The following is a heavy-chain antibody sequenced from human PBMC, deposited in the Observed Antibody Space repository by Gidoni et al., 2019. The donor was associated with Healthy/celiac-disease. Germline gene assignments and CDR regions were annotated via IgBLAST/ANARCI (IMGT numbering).Heavy chain of an antibody. V-gene: IGHV3-7*03. CDR2: IKQDGSEK. CDR3: ARGGNYDSSGYYYEGGDY. J-gene: IGHJ4*02. D-gene: IGHD3-22*01. Sequence: EVQLVESGGGLVQPGGSLRLSCAASGFTFSSYWMSWVRQAPGKGLEWVANIKQDGSEKYYVDSVKGRFTISRDNAKNSLYLQMNSLRAEDTAVYYCARGGNYDSSGYYYEGGDYWGQGTLVTVSS. CDR1: GFTFSSYW.